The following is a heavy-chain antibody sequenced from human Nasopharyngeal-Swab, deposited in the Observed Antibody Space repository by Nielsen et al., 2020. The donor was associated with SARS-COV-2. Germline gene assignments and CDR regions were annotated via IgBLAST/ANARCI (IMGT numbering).Heavy chain of an antibody. V-gene: IGHV4-39*07. CDR3: ARDWGGGSRNWFDP. CDR1: GGSTSSSSYY. Sequence: SQTLSPTCTVSGGSTSSSSYYWGWIRQPPGKGLEWIGSIYYSGSTYYNPSLKSRVTISVDTSKNQFSLKLSSVTAADTAVYYCARDWGGGSRNWFDPWGQGTLVTVSS. CDR2: IYYSGST. D-gene: IGHD2-15*01. J-gene: IGHJ5*02.